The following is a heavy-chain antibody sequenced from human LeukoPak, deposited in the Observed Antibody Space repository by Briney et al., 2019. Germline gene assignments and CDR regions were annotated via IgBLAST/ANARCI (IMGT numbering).Heavy chain of an antibody. CDR3: ARVGYSSSSDY. CDR2: IYYSGST. D-gene: IGHD6-13*01. Sequence: PSETLSLTCTVSGGSIRSYWWSWIRQPPGKGLEWIGYIYYSGSTNYNPSLKSRVTISVDTSKNQFSLKLSSVTAADTAVYYCARVGYSSSSDYWGQGTLVTVSS. J-gene: IGHJ4*02. CDR1: GGSIRSYW. V-gene: IGHV4-59*12.